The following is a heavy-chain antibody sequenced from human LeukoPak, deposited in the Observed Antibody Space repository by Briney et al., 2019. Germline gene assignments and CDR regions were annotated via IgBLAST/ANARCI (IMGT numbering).Heavy chain of an antibody. Sequence: SETLSLTCTVSGGSIRSSYYYWGWIRQPPGKGLEWIGEINNSGSTNYNPSLKSRVTMSVDTSKNQFSLKLSSVTAADTAIYYCARVYDYVYYWGQGTLVTVSS. CDR1: GGSIRSSYYY. V-gene: IGHV4-39*07. CDR2: INNSGST. CDR3: ARVYDYVYY. J-gene: IGHJ4*02.